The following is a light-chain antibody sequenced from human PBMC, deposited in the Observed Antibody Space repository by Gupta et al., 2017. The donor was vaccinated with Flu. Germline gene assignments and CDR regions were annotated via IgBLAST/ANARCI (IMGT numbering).Light chain of an antibody. J-gene: IGKJ5*01. Sequence: ASVGDRVCITSLASQDIRYYLNWYQQTPGNAPKLLIYDAFKWDRGVPSRFSGSGSGKDFTLTISSLQPEDVAIYYCLQDDDLPHTFGEGTRLDIK. CDR2: DAF. CDR3: LQDDDLPHT. CDR1: QDIRYY. V-gene: IGKV1-33*01.